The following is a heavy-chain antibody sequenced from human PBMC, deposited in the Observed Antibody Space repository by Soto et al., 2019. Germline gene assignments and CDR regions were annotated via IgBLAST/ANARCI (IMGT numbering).Heavy chain of an antibody. CDR1: GFTFSSYA. CDR2: ISGSGGST. D-gene: IGHD2-2*01. J-gene: IGHJ3*02. V-gene: IGHV3-23*01. CDR3: AKDPEYCSSTICYAPISGAFDI. Sequence: GGSLRLSCAASGFTFSSYAMSWVRQAPGKGLEWVSAISGSGGSTYYADSVKGRFSISRDNSKNTLYLQMNSLRAEDTAVYYCAKDPEYCSSTICYAPISGAFDIWGQGTMVTVSS.